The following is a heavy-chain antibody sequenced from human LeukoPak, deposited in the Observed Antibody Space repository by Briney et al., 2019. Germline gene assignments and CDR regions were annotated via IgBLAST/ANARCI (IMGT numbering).Heavy chain of an antibody. V-gene: IGHV3-21*06. CDR1: GFTFSSYS. CDR3: TRYTMDRDIPDY. Sequence: PGGSLRLSCAASGFTFSSYSMNWVRQAPGKGLEWVSSISSSSSYIYYADSVKGRFTISRDNAKNLVFLQMNSLRAEDTAVYYCTRYTMDRDIPDYWGQGTLVTVSS. CDR2: ISSSSSYI. J-gene: IGHJ4*02. D-gene: IGHD3-10*01.